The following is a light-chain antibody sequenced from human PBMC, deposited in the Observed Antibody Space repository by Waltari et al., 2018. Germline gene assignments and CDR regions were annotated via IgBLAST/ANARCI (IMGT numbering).Light chain of an antibody. CDR1: QNIGSY. J-gene: IGKJ4*01. Sequence: DIQMTQSPSSRSASVGDRVTITCRASQNIGSYSNWFQQKPGKAPKPLIYAASSLQSGVPTRFSGSGSGTDFTLTVSSLQPEDFATYYCQQSYSSPTFGGGTKVEIK. CDR2: AAS. CDR3: QQSYSSPT. V-gene: IGKV1-39*01.